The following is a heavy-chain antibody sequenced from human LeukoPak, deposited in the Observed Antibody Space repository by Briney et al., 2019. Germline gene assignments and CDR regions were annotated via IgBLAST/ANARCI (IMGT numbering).Heavy chain of an antibody. CDR2: ICPGDSDT. D-gene: IGHD2-21*02. V-gene: IGHV5-51*01. CDR3: ARFRDHYMDV. J-gene: IGHJ6*03. Sequence: GESLKISCKGSGYSFTNYWIGWVRQMPGKGLECMGIICPGDSDTRYSPSFQGQVTISADKSLNTAYLQWSSLKASDTAMYYCARFRDHYMDVWGKGSTVTVSS. CDR1: GYSFTNYW.